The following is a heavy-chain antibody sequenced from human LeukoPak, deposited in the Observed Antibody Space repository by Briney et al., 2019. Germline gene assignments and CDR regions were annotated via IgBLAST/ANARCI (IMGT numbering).Heavy chain of an antibody. CDR1: GFTFSDYY. V-gene: IGHV3-11*04. CDR2: ISEGGDTI. CDR3: ARDDVDILTGEGYFYYMDV. Sequence: PGGSLRLSCAASGFTFSDYYMSWIRQAPGKGLEWLSHISEGGDTIFYADSVKGRFTISRDNLKNSLYLHMNSLRADDTGIYYCARDDVDILTGEGYFYYMDVWGKGTSVTVSS. D-gene: IGHD3-9*01. J-gene: IGHJ6*03.